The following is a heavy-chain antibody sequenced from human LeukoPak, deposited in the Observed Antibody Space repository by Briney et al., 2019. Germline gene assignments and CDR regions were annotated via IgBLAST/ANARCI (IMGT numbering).Heavy chain of an antibody. J-gene: IGHJ4*02. CDR2: IYPSGTT. D-gene: IGHD4-17*01. CDR1: GGSVSSYY. Sequence: SETLSLTCSVSGGSVSSYYWSWIRQPAGKGLEWIGRIYPSGTTHYNPSLRSRVTMSVDTSKNQFSLKLTSVTAADTAVYYCTDDYGDWGQGTLVTVYS. CDR3: TDDYGD. V-gene: IGHV4-4*07.